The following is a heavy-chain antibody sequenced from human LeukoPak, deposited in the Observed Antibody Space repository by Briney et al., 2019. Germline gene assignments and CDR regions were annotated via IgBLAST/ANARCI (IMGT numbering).Heavy chain of an antibody. D-gene: IGHD6-13*01. V-gene: IGHV3-30-3*01. CDR3: ARNSAAGSALDY. CDR1: GFTFSSYA. CDR2: ISYDGSNE. Sequence: GGSLRLSCAASGFTFSSYAMHWVRQAPGKGLEWVAVISYDGSNEYYADSVKGRFTISRDNSKNTLYLQMNSLRAEDTAVYYCARNSAAGSALDYWGQGTLVTVSS. J-gene: IGHJ4*02.